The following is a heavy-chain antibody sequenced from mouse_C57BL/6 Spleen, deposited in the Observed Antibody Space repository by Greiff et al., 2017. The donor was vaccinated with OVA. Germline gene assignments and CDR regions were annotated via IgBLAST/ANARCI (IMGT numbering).Heavy chain of an antibody. D-gene: IGHD1-1*01. CDR2: INPNNGGT. CDR3: ARSSMRYYGRSPLGY. V-gene: IGHV1-26*01. CDR1: GYTFTDYY. J-gene: IGHJ2*01. Sequence: VQLQQSGPELVKPGDSVKISCKASGYTFTDYYMNWVKQSHGKSLEWIGDINPNNGGTSYNQKFKGKATLNVDKSSSTAYMELRRLTSEDSVLYYCARSSMRYYGRSPLGYWGQGTTLTVSS.